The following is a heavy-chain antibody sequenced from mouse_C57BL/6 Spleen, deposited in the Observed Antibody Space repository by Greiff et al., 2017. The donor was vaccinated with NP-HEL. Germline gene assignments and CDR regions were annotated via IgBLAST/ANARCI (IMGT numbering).Heavy chain of an antibody. CDR2: IDPEDGDT. Sequence: VQLQQSGAELVRPGASVKLSCTASGFNIKDYYMHWVKQRPEQGLEWIGRIDPEDGDTEYAPKFQGKATMTADTSPNTAYLQLSSLTSKDTAVYYCTTEGYYGSSLAWFAYWGQGTLVTVSA. V-gene: IGHV14-1*01. D-gene: IGHD1-1*01. CDR3: TTEGYYGSSLAWFAY. J-gene: IGHJ3*01. CDR1: GFNIKDYY.